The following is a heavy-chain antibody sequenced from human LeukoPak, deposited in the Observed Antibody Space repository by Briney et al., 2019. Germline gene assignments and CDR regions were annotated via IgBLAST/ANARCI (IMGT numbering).Heavy chain of an antibody. CDR1: GYTFTGYY. J-gene: IGHJ6*02. D-gene: IGHD3-10*01. CDR2: NNPNNGGT. V-gene: IGHV1-2*02. CDR3: ARVTLYYGSGSYYHYYYGMDV. Sequence: ASVKVSCKTSGYTFTGYYIHWVRQAPGQGLEWMGWNNPNNGGTNYAPKFRGRVSMTRDTSISTAYMELISLRSDDTAVYYCARVTLYYGSGSYYHYYYGMDVWGQGTTVTVSS.